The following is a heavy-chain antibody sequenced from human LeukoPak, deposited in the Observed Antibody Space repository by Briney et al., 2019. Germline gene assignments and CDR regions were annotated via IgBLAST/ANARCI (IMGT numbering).Heavy chain of an antibody. D-gene: IGHD4-11*01. CDR2: ISAYNGT. J-gene: IGHJ4*02. CDR1: GYTFTNYG. Sequence: GASVKVSCKASGYTFTNYGITWVRQAPGQGLEWMGWISAYNGTNYAQKVQGRVTMTTDTSTSTAYMELRSLRSDDTAVYYCARWGSNWFGFSDYTQAYWGQGTLVTVSS. CDR3: ARWGSNWFGFSDYTQAY. V-gene: IGHV1-18*01.